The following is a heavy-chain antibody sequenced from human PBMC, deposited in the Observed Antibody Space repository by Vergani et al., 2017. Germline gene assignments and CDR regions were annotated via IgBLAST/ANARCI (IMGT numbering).Heavy chain of an antibody. CDR2: VYFSGAT. D-gene: IGHD3-9*01. CDR1: GASINSRHYY. CDR3: VRDYDIVTGYYSYYFDN. V-gene: IGHV4-39*02. Sequence: QLLLQESGPGLVKPSETLSLTCTVSGASINSRHYYWGWIRQPPGKGPEWIGSVYFSGATYYNPALKSRVTISADTSKNQFSLKLYSVTAADTAVYYCVRDYDIVTGYYSYYFDNWGQGILVTVSS. J-gene: IGHJ4*02.